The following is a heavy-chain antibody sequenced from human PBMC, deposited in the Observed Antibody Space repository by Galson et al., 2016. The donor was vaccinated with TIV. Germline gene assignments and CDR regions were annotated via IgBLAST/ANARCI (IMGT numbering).Heavy chain of an antibody. Sequence: SLRLSCAASGITSRSYWLSWVRQAPGKGLEWVANIKEDGTEKYYVDSVKGRFTISRDNKAKNSLYLQMNSLRDEDTAVYYCARDSSGRSFAYWGRGTLVTVSS. J-gene: IGHJ4*02. CDR2: IKEDGTEK. CDR3: ARDSSGRSFAY. D-gene: IGHD6-19*01. CDR1: GITSRSYW. V-gene: IGHV3-7*01.